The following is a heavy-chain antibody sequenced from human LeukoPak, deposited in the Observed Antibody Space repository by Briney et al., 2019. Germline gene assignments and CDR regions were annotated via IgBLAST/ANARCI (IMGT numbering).Heavy chain of an antibody. J-gene: IGHJ6*03. CDR3: ARDGGSIAARPGRAGYYYYYMDV. CDR1: GFTFSSYS. D-gene: IGHD6-6*01. V-gene: IGHV3-48*01. CDR2: ISSSSSTI. Sequence: GGSLRLSCAASGFTFSSYSMNWVRQAPGKGLEWVSYISSSSSTIYYADSVKGRFTISRDNAKNSLYLQMNSLRAEDTAVYYCARDGGSIAARPGRAGYYYYYMDVWGKGTTVTVSS.